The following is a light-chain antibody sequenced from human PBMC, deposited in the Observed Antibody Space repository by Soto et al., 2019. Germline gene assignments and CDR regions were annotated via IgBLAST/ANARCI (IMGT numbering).Light chain of an antibody. V-gene: IGKV3-15*01. Sequence: EIVMTQSPATLSVSPGERATLSCRASQGIKDYLAWFQQKPGQAPRLLIYGASTRATAIPARFSGSGSGTEFTLSISSLQSEDFAVYYCQQYHIWPSITFGQGTRLEIK. J-gene: IGKJ5*01. CDR3: QQYHIWPSIT. CDR1: QGIKDY. CDR2: GAS.